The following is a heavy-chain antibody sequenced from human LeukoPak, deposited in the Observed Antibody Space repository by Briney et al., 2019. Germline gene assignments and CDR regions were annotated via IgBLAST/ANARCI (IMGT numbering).Heavy chain of an antibody. V-gene: IGHV3-49*04. CDR2: IRSKAYGGTT. D-gene: IGHD3-10*01. Sequence: PGGSLRLSCTASGFTFGDYATSWVRQAPGKGLEWVGFIRSKAYGGTTEYAASVKGRFTISRDDSKSIAYLQMNSLKTEDTAVYYCTRESRRGPFDYWGQGTLVTVSS. CDR3: TRESRRGPFDY. CDR1: GFTFGDYA. J-gene: IGHJ4*02.